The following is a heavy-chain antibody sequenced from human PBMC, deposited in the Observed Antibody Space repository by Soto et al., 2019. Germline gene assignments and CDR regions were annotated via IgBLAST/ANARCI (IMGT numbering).Heavy chain of an antibody. CDR3: AKDRYGSTSCPDY. D-gene: IGHD2-2*01. Sequence: PGGSLRLSCAASGFTFSSYGMHWVRQAPGKGLEWVAVISYDGSKRYYADSVKGRVTISRDNSKNTLFLQMNSLRGEDTAVYYCAKDRYGSTSCPDYWGQGTLVTVSS. CDR1: GFTFSSYG. V-gene: IGHV3-30*18. J-gene: IGHJ4*02. CDR2: ISYDGSKR.